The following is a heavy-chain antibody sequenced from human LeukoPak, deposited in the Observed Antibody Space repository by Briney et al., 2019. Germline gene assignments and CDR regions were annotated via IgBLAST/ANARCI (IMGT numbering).Heavy chain of an antibody. J-gene: IGHJ4*02. CDR2: VSGSGGST. CDR1: GFTFSSYA. Sequence: PGGSLRLSCAASGFTFSSYAMSWVRQAPGKGLEWVSAVSGSGGSTYYADSVKGRFTISRDNSKNTLYLQMNSLRAEDTAVYYCARKGGIAAAGYFDYWGQGTLVTVSS. D-gene: IGHD6-13*01. CDR3: ARKGGIAAAGYFDY. V-gene: IGHV3-23*01.